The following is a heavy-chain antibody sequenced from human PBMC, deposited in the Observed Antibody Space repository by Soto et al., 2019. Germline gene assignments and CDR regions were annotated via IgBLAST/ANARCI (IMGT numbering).Heavy chain of an antibody. D-gene: IGHD4-4*01. CDR2: ISASGSNG. J-gene: IGHJ4*02. V-gene: IGHV3-23*01. Sequence: GGSLRLSCAATGFAFSTYVMAWVRQAPGRGLEWVSGISASGSNGFYTDSVKGRFIISRDNSKNTLYLQMNSLRVDDTALYFCAKGDSDYYFDSLGQGTLVTVSS. CDR1: GFAFSTYV. CDR3: AKGDSDYYFDS.